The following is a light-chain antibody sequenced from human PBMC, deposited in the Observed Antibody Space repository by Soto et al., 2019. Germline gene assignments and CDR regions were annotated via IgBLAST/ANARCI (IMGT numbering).Light chain of an antibody. CDR1: HDINNY. CDR2: DAS. CDR3: QQGFI. Sequence: DIQMTQSPSSLSASVGDRVTITCQASHDINNYLNWYQHKIPKAPKLLIYDASTLETGVPSRFSGSGSGTNFTFTISSLQPEDIATYYCQQGFIFGPGTKVDIK. J-gene: IGKJ3*01. V-gene: IGKV1-33*01.